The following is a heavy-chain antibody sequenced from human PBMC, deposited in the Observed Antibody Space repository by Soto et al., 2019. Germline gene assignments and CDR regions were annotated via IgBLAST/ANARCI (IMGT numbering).Heavy chain of an antibody. Sequence: EVQLLESGGGLVQPGGSLRLSCAASGFTFSSYAMSWVRQAPGRGLEWVSAISGSGGSTYYADSVKGRFTISRDNSKNTLYLQMNSLRAEDTAVYYCAKDLVKLGGRTHFDYWGQGTLVTVSS. CDR2: ISGSGGST. J-gene: IGHJ4*02. CDR3: AKDLVKLGGRTHFDY. CDR1: GFTFSSYA. V-gene: IGHV3-23*01. D-gene: IGHD2-15*01.